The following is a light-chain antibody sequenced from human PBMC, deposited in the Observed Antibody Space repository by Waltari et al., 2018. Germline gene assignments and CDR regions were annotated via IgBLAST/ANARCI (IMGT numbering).Light chain of an antibody. V-gene: IGKV3-15*01. CDR2: DAS. CDR3: QQYNNWPPVYT. J-gene: IGKJ2*01. Sequence: EIVMTQSPGTLSLSPGERATLSCRASQYVSSNLAWYQQKPGQAPRLLISDASTRATGIPARFSGSGSGTEFTLTISNIQSEDFATYYCQQYNNWPPVYTFGQGTKLEIK. CDR1: QYVSSN.